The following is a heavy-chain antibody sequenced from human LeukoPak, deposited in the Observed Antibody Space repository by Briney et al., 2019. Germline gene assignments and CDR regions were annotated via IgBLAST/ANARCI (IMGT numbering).Heavy chain of an antibody. J-gene: IGHJ4*02. CDR2: TFYRSKWYN. D-gene: IGHD6-6*01. CDR3: ARETSSSTWGFDY. Sequence: SQTLSLTCAISGDSVSSNSAAWNWLRQSPSRGLERLGRTFYRSKWYNDYAASVKSRVTVNPDTSKNQFAQQLNSVTPEDTAMYYCARETSSSTWGFDYWGQGTLVTVSS. CDR1: GDSVSSNSAA. V-gene: IGHV6-1*01.